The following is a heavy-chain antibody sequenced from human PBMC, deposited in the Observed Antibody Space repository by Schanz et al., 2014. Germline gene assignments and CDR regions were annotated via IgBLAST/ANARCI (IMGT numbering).Heavy chain of an antibody. Sequence: VQLVESGGDLVQPGGSLRLSCAGSGVALSGNALDWVRQAPGKGLEWVSSIVILGDTYYGDSVKGRFTISRDSLHINDVIGGDTAVYYYARGGSSREFYSVIDVWGRGTTVTVS. CDR2: IVILGDT. CDR3: ARGGSSREFYSVIDV. CDR1: GVALSGNA. J-gene: IGHJ6*02. V-gene: IGHV3-13*01. D-gene: IGHD3-10*01.